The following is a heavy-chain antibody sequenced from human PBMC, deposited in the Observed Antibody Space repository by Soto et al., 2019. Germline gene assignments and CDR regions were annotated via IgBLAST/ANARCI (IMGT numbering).Heavy chain of an antibody. V-gene: IGHV1-69*01. J-gene: IGHJ6*02. Sequence: QVQLVQSGAEVKKPGSSVKVSCKTSGVSFNNNGIGWVRQAPGHGLEWMGGVSPPFRTSNYARKFQGRISMTADASTGAGNIELSSLTSEDTAQYYCARVLYYGSGSYSPYGMDVWGQGTTVTVSS. CDR1: GVSFNNNG. CDR3: ARVLYYGSGSYSPYGMDV. CDR2: VSPPFRTS. D-gene: IGHD3-10*01.